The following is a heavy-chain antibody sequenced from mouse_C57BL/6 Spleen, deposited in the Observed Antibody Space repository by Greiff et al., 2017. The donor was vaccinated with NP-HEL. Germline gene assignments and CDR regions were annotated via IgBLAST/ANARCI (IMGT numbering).Heavy chain of an antibody. D-gene: IGHD1-1*01. J-gene: IGHJ1*03. Sequence: QVQLKESGPGILQSSQTLSLTCSFSGFSLSTSGMGVSWIRQPSGKGLEWLAHIYWDDDKRYNPSLKSRLTISKDTSRNQVFLKITSVDTADTATYYCARRAHYYGSSDWYFDVWGTGTTVTVSS. CDR3: ARRAHYYGSSDWYFDV. CDR1: GFSLSTSGMG. CDR2: IYWDDDK. V-gene: IGHV8-12*01.